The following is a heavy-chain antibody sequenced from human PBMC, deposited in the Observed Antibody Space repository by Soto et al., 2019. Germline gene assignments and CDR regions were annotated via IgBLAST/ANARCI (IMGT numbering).Heavy chain of an antibody. V-gene: IGHV1-8*01. CDR3: ARSSGGGRITIFVVVIPEEQYYFHY. CDR1: GYTFTSYD. D-gene: IGHD3-3*01. Sequence: ASVKVSCKASGYTFTSYDINLVRQATGQGLEWMGWMNPNSGNTGYAQKFQGRVTMTRNTSISTGYMGLSSLRSEDSAVYYCARSSGGGRITIFVVVIPEEQYYFHYPGTGTLGTVSS. CDR2: MNPNSGNT. J-gene: IGHJ4*02.